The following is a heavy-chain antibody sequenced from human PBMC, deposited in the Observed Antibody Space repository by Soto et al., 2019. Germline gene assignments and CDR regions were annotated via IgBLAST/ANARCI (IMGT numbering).Heavy chain of an antibody. CDR3: ARSGDNYNVLDY. Sequence: PGGSLRLSCAASGFTLSDRYMSWIRQAPGKGLEWISFSSNSGTFTKYADSVKGRFTISRDNAKNSLYLQINSLRGEDTAIYFCARSGDNYNVLDYWGPGTPVTISS. CDR2: SSNSGTFT. J-gene: IGHJ4*02. CDR1: GFTLSDRY. D-gene: IGHD3-10*02. V-gene: IGHV3-11*03.